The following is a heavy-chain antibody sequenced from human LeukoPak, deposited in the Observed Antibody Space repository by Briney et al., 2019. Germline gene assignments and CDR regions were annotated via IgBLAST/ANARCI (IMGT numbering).Heavy chain of an antibody. CDR2: IYSDGST. CDR1: GFSVSTNY. D-gene: IGHD2-8*02. V-gene: IGHV3-66*02. Sequence: PGGSLRLSSAASGFSVSTNYMGWVRQAPGKGLEWVSVIYSDGSTHYAESVKGRLTISRDNSKNTLYLQMNSLRAEDTAVYYCARDGGVPDPWGQGTLVTVSS. CDR3: ARDGGVPDP. J-gene: IGHJ5*02.